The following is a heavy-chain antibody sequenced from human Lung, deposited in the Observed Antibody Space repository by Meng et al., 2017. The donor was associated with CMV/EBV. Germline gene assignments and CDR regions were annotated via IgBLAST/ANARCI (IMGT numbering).Heavy chain of an antibody. CDR3: ARGAWNYVGVFDY. CDR1: GGSFSGYY. D-gene: IGHD1-7*01. CDR2: INHSGST. Sequence: SETLSLTCAVYGGSFSGYYWSWIRQPPGKGLEWIGEINHSGSTNYNPSLKSRVTISVDTSKNQFSLKLSSVTAADTAVYYCARGAWNYVGVFDYWGQGTXVTVYS. V-gene: IGHV4-34*01. J-gene: IGHJ4*02.